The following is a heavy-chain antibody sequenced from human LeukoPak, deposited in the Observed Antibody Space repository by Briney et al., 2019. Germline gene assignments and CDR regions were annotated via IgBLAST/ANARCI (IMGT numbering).Heavy chain of an antibody. CDR1: VGSISSYY. J-gene: IGHJ4*02. Sequence: SETLSLTCTDSVGSISSYYWSWIRQPPGKGLEWIGYIYYSGSTNYNPSLQRRVTISVDTSKIRFSLKLSSVTAADTAVYYCAGEYSSGGFDYWGQGTLVTVSS. CDR3: AGEYSSGGFDY. V-gene: IGHV4-59*01. CDR2: IYYSGST. D-gene: IGHD6-19*01.